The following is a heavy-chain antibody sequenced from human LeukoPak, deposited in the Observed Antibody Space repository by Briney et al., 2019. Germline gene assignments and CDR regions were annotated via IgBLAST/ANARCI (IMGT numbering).Heavy chain of an antibody. Sequence: SETLSLTCTVSGGSISSYYWSWIRQPPGKGLEWIGYIYYSGSTNYNPSLKSRVTISVDTSKNQFSLKLSSVTAADTAVDYCARMTNNWFDPWGQGTLVTVSS. V-gene: IGHV4-59*01. CDR2: IYYSGST. CDR3: ARMTNNWFDP. J-gene: IGHJ5*02. CDR1: GGSISSYY.